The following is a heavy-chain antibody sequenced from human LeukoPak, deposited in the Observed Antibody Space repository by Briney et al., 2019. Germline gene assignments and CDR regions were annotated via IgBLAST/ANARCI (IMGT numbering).Heavy chain of an antibody. CDR1: Y. D-gene: IGHD3-22*01. V-gene: IGHV4-31*02. CDR2: IYYSGST. J-gene: IGHJ4*02. CDR3: ARVARYDSSGYYPY. Sequence: YWIGWVRQMPGKGLEWIGYIYYSGSTYYNPSLKSRVTISVDTSKNQFSLKLSSVTAADTAVYYCARVARYDSSGYYPYWGQGTLVTVSS.